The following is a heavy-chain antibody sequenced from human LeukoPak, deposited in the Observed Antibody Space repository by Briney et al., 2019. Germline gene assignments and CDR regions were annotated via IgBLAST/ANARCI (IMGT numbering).Heavy chain of an antibody. CDR2: IKQDGSEK. V-gene: IGHV3-7*01. D-gene: IGHD6-13*01. J-gene: IGHJ5*02. CDR3: ARGVRSWFPVSNWFDP. CDR1: GFTFSSYW. Sequence: PGGSLRLSCAASGFTFSSYWMCWVRQAPGKGLEWVANIKQDGSEKYYVDSVKGRFTISRDNAKNSLYLQMNSLRAEDTAVYYCARGVRSWFPVSNWFDPWGQGTLVTVSS.